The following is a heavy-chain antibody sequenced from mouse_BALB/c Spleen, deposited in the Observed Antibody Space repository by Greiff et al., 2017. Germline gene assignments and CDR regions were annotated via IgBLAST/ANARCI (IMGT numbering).Heavy chain of an antibody. J-gene: IGHJ3*01. CDR1: GYTFTSYW. CDR2: INPSTGYT. Sequence: VQVVESGAELAKPGASVKMSCKASGYTFTSYWMHWVKQRPGQGLEWIGYINPSTGYTEYNQKFKDKATLTADKSSSTAYMQLSSLTSEDSAVYYCASYYGSSSWFAYWGQGTLVTVPA. CDR3: ASYYGSSSWFAY. V-gene: IGHV1-7*01. D-gene: IGHD1-1*01.